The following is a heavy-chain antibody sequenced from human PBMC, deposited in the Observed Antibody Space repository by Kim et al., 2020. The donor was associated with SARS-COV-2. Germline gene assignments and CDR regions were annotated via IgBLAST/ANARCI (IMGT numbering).Heavy chain of an antibody. CDR1: GDSIGTSSCH. J-gene: IGHJ4*02. CDR2: IYYTGGT. CDR3: ARHLPPFAN. V-gene: IGHV4-39*01. Sequence: SETLSLTCIVSGDSIGTSSCHWGWIRQPPGKGLEWIGSIYYTGGTLYNPSLKSRVTISIDTSKNHFSLNLKSVTAADTAIYYCARHLPPFANWGQGAPVTVSS.